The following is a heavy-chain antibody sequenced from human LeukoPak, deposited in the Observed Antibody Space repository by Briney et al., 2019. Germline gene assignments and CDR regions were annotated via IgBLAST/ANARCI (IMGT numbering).Heavy chain of an antibody. CDR2: IYYSGST. Sequence: PSETLSLTCTVSGGSISSGDYYWSWIRQPPGKGLEWIGYIYYSGSTYYNPSLKSRVTISVDTSKIQFSLQLSSVTAAHTAVYYCARVELDWYFDLWGRGTLVTVSS. V-gene: IGHV4-30-4*08. J-gene: IGHJ2*01. CDR3: ARVELDWYFDL. D-gene: IGHD3-10*01. CDR1: GGSISSGDYY.